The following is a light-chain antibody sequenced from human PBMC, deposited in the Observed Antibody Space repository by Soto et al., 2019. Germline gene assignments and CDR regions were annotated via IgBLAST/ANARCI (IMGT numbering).Light chain of an antibody. V-gene: IGKV3D-20*02. J-gene: IGKJ5*01. CDR3: QHRSNRLT. CDR2: GAS. CDR1: QSVSSSN. Sequence: EIVLTQSPGTLSLSPGERATLSCRASQSVSSSNLAWYQQKPGQAPRLLIYGASTRATGIPARFSGSSSGTVSTPTISIEHPEFSAYYCCQHRSNRLTFGEGTQLDTK.